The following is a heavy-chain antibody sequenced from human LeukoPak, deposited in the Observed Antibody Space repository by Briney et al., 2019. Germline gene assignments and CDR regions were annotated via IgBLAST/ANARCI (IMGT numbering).Heavy chain of an antibody. J-gene: IGHJ4*02. CDR1: GFTFSHYA. CDR3: AKDYEASTSWREFFDF. CDR2: ISGDGVST. D-gene: IGHD6-13*01. Sequence: GRSLRLSCAASGFTFSHYAMSWVRQAPGKGLEWVSAISGDGVSTYYADSVKGLFTISRDNSKSTVYLQMSSLRAEDTAIYYCAKDYEASTSWREFFDFWGQGTLVTVSS. V-gene: IGHV3-23*01.